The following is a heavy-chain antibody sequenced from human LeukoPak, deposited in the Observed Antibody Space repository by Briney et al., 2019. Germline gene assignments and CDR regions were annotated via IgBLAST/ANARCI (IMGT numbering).Heavy chain of an antibody. Sequence: SETLSLTCAVYGGSFSGYYWSWIRQPPGKGLEWIGEINHSGSTNCNPSLKSRVTISVDTSKNQFSLKLSSVTAADTAVYYCAIAYYDPRYGMDVWGQGTTVTVSS. D-gene: IGHD3-3*01. J-gene: IGHJ6*02. V-gene: IGHV4-34*01. CDR2: INHSGST. CDR1: GGSFSGYY. CDR3: AIAYYDPRYGMDV.